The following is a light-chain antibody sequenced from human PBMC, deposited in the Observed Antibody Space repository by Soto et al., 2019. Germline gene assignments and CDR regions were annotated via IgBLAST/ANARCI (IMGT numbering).Light chain of an antibody. CDR2: XXX. Sequence: QSALTQPASVSGSPGQSITISCTGTSSDVGGYDHVSWYQQHPGKAPXLIIYXXXVRXXXISRRXXXXXXXXXAXXXXXXLQPEDEADYYCSSYTNKDTLLFGGGTKVTVL. J-gene: IGLJ3*02. CDR1: SSDVGGYDH. CDR3: SSYTNKDTLL. V-gene: IGLV2-14*03.